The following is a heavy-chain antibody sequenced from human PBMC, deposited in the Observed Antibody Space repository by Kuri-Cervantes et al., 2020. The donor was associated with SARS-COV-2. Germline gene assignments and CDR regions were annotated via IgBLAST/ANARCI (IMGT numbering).Heavy chain of an antibody. Sequence: GESLKISCAASGFTFSSYWMSWVRQAPGKGPEWVANIKQDGSEKYYVDSVKGRFTISRDNAKNSLYLQMNSLRAEDTAVYYCAKDPRTTVTTFLFDYWGQGTLVTVSS. CDR2: IKQDGSEK. CDR1: GFTFSSYW. CDR3: AKDPRTTVTTFLFDY. J-gene: IGHJ4*02. V-gene: IGHV3-7*05. D-gene: IGHD4-17*01.